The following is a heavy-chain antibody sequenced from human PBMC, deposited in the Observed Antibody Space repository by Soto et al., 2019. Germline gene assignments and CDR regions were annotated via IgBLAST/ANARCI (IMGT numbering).Heavy chain of an antibody. CDR1: GFTISSYS. Sequence: HPGGSLRLSCGASGFTISSYSMSWVRQAPGKGLEWVSAIGAGGDMTFYADSVKGLFTISRDNSKNTLYLQMNSLRAEDTATYYCAKRGPSQWGHFDYWGQGTLVTVSS. D-gene: IGHD1-26*01. CDR3: AKRGPSQWGHFDY. J-gene: IGHJ4*02. V-gene: IGHV3-23*01. CDR2: IGAGGDMT.